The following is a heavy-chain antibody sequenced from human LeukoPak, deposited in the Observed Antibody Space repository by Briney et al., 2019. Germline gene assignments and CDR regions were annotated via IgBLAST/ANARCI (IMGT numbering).Heavy chain of an antibody. Sequence: SETLSLTCTVSGGSISSSSYYWDWIRQPPGKGLEWIGSIYYSGSTYYNPSLKSRVTISVDTSKNQFSLKVSSVTAADTAVYCCARHTHDTRGYGMDVWGQGTTVTVSS. CDR1: GGSISSSSYY. CDR3: ARHTHDTRGYGMDV. J-gene: IGHJ6*02. V-gene: IGHV4-39*01. CDR2: IYYSGST.